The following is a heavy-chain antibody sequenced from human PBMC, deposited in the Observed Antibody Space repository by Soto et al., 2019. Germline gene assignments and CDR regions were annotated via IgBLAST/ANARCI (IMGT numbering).Heavy chain of an antibody. J-gene: IGHJ4*02. CDR1: GGSFSGYY. Sequence: ETLSLTCAVYGGSFSGYYWSWIRQPPGKGLEWIGEINHSGSTNYNPSLKSRVTISVDTSKNQFSLKLSSVTAADTAVYYCARTVVVPAAMDYDYWGQGTLVTVSS. V-gene: IGHV4-34*01. CDR3: ARTVVVPAAMDYDY. CDR2: INHSGST. D-gene: IGHD2-2*01.